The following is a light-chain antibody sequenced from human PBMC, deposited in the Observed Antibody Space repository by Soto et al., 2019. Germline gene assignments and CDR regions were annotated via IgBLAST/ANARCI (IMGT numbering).Light chain of an antibody. Sequence: DIQMTQSPSTLSASLGDRVTITCRASQSFSGWLAWFQQKPGKAPEVLISDASTLASGVPSRFSGSGSGTEFTLTISSLQPDDFATYYCLQYNNFPWTFGQGTKVDIK. V-gene: IGKV1-5*01. CDR1: QSFSGW. CDR3: LQYNNFPWT. CDR2: DAS. J-gene: IGKJ1*01.